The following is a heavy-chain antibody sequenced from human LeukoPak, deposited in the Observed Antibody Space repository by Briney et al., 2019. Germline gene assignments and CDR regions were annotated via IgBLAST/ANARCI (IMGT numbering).Heavy chain of an antibody. Sequence: ASVKVSCKASGYTFTDSYIHWVRQAPGRGLECMGWINPKTGGTNYVQKFQGRVTMTADTSISTVYMEPTGLKSDDTAVYYCAKLPPTWGPGPLVIVS. CDR3: AKLPPT. CDR1: GYTFTDSY. J-gene: IGHJ4*02. CDR2: INPKTGGT. V-gene: IGHV1-2*02. D-gene: IGHD4-23*01.